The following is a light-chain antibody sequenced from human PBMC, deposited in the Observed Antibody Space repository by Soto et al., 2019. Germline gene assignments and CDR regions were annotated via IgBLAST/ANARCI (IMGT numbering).Light chain of an antibody. CDR1: SSNIGNNY. Sequence: QSVLTQPPSASGTPGQRVTISCSGTSSNIGNNYVCWYQKVPGTAPRLLIYRNNQRPSGVPDRFSGSKSGTSASLAISGLRSDDEADYYCAAWDDSLSGVVFGGGTKL. J-gene: IGLJ2*01. CDR2: RNN. CDR3: AAWDDSLSGVV. V-gene: IGLV1-47*01.